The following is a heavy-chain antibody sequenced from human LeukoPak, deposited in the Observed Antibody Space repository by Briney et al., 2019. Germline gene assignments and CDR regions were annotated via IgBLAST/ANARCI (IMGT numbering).Heavy chain of an antibody. Sequence: GGSLRLSCAVSGITLSNYGMSWVRQAPGKGLEWVAGIIDRGGRTNYADSVKGRFTISRANPKNTLYLQMNSLRAEDTAVYFCAKRGVVIRVILVGFHKEAYYFDSWGQGALVTVSS. CDR1: GITLSNYG. D-gene: IGHD3-22*01. CDR3: AKRGVVIRVILVGFHKEAYYFDS. J-gene: IGHJ4*02. CDR2: IIDRGGRT. V-gene: IGHV3-23*01.